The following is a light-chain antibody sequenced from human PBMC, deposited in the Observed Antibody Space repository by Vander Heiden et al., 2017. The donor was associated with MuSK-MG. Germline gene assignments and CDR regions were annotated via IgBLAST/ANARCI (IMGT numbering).Light chain of an antibody. V-gene: IGKV2-40*01. CDR3: MQRIEGSPLT. CDR2: TLA. J-gene: IGKJ4*01. CDR1: QSLLDSDDGTPY. Sequence: ILLTLPPLSLPVTPGEPASISCRSTQSLLDSDDGTPYFDWYLQKPGQSPQLLIYTLAYRASGGPDRFSGSGAGTDFTLKISRVEAEDVGVDYCMQRIEGSPLTFGGGTKVEIK.